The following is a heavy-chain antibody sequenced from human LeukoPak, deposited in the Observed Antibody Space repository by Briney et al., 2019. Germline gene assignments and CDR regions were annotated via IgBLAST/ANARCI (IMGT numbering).Heavy chain of an antibody. Sequence: ASVKVSCKASGYTFTSYDINWVRQATGQGLEWMGWMKPNSGNTGYAQKFQGRVTMTRNTSISTAYMELSSLRSEDTAVYFCARGMFDNSGHYYYFYYALDVWGQGTTVTVSS. CDR1: GYTFTSYD. J-gene: IGHJ6*02. CDR2: MKPNSGNT. CDR3: ARGMFDNSGHYYYFYYALDV. V-gene: IGHV1-8*01. D-gene: IGHD3-22*01.